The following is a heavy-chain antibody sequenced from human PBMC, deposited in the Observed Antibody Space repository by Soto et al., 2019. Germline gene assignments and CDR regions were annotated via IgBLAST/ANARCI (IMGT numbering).Heavy chain of an antibody. V-gene: IGHV3-23*01. Sequence: EVQLLESGGGLVQPGGSLRLSCAASGFTFSSYAMTWVRQAPAQGLEWVSGISGSGGGTYYADSVKGRFTISRDSSKNTLYLQMDSLRAEDTAVYYCAKKTDSSSPWCALDIWGQGTIVSVSS. CDR3: AKKTDSSSPWCALDI. CDR2: ISGSGGGT. D-gene: IGHD6-6*01. CDR1: GFTFSSYA. J-gene: IGHJ3*02.